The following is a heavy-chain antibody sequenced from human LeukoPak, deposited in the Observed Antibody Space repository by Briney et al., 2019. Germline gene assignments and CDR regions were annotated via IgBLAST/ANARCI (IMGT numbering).Heavy chain of an antibody. CDR1: GYTFTGYY. CDR2: IIPIFGTA. D-gene: IGHD3-3*01. Sequence: SVKVSCKASGYTFTGYYMHWVRQAPGQGLEWMGGIIPIFGTANYAQKFQGRVTITADESTSTAYMELSSLRSEDTAVYYCARDTSGYYYFDYWGQGTLVTVSS. CDR3: ARDTSGYYYFDY. V-gene: IGHV1-69*13. J-gene: IGHJ4*02.